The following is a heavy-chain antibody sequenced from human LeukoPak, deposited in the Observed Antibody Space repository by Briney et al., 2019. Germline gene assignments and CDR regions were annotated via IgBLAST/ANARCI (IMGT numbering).Heavy chain of an antibody. V-gene: IGHV3-30*02. CDR3: AIVTGGWFPNPS. J-gene: IGHJ4*02. CDR1: GFSFSSYG. D-gene: IGHD3-10*01. CDR2: IRYDGSNK. Sequence: PGGSLRLSCAASGFSFSSYGMHWVRQAPGKGLEWVTFIRYDGSNKYYADSVKGRFTISRDNSKNTLYLQMNSLRAEDTAVYYCAIVTGGWFPNPSWGQGTLVTVSS.